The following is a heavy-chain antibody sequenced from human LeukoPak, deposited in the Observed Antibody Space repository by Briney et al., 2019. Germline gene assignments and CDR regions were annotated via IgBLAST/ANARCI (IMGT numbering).Heavy chain of an antibody. D-gene: IGHD5-24*01. J-gene: IGHJ3*02. CDR1: GGTFTSYI. CDR2: IIPIFGTA. Sequence: SVKVSCKASGGTFTSYIISWVRQAPGQGLEWMGGIIPIFGTANYAQKFQGRVTITTDESTSTAYMELSSLRSEDTAVYYCARGRTGWLPAKWDAFDIWGQGTMVTVSS. V-gene: IGHV1-69*05. CDR3: ARGRTGWLPAKWDAFDI.